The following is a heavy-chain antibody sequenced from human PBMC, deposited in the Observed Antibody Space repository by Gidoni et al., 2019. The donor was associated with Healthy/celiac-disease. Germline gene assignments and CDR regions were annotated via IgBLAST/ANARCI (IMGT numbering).Heavy chain of an antibody. CDR2: IYWDDDK. J-gene: IGHJ4*02. V-gene: IGHV2-5*02. CDR1: GFSRSTSGVG. CDR3: AHRHPQGGPFDY. Sequence: ITVKESGPTLVKHTQTLTLTCTFSGFSRSTSGVGVGWIRQPQGKALEWLALIYWDDDKRYSPSLKGRLTITKDTSKNQVVLTLTNMDPVDTATYYCAHRHPQGGPFDYWGQGTLVTVSS.